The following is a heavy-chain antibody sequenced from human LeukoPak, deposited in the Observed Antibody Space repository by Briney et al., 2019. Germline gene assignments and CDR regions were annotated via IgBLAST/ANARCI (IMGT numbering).Heavy chain of an antibody. J-gene: IGHJ4*02. V-gene: IGHV3-23*01. CDR1: GFTFSNYA. CDR2: ISGSGDST. D-gene: IGHD6-19*01. Sequence: PGGSLRLSCAASGFTFSNYAMRWVLQAPGKGLEWVSGISGSGDSTYYADSVKGRFTISRDNSKNTLYLQMNSLRAEDTAVYFCARRSGVAVAGAFDYWGQGTLVTVSS. CDR3: ARRSGVAVAGAFDY.